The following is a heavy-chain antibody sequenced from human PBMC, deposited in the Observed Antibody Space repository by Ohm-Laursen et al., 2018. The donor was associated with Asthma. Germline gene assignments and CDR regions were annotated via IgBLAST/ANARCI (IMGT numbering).Heavy chain of an antibody. CDR3: ARVLPGYSYGYAIDY. D-gene: IGHD5-18*01. V-gene: IGHV3-30-3*01. Sequence: SSLRLSCSASGFTFSSYAMHWVRQAPGKGLEWVAVISYDGSNKYYADSVKGRFTISRDNSKNTLYLQMNSLRAEDTAVYYCARVLPGYSYGYAIDYWGQGTLVTVSS. CDR2: ISYDGSNK. CDR1: GFTFSSYA. J-gene: IGHJ4*02.